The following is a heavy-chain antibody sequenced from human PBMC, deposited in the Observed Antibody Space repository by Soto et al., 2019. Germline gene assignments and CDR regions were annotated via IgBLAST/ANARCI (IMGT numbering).Heavy chain of an antibody. CDR3: ARQRTTVVTQAYFDH. V-gene: IGHV4-39*01. CDR2: IYYSGRT. D-gene: IGHD2-21*02. J-gene: IGHJ4*02. CDR1: AGSISSSSYY. Sequence: LSLTCGVSAGSISSSSYYWGWIRQPPGKGLEWIGSIYYSGRTYYNPSFKSRVTISIDTSKNQFSLKLSSVTATDTAVYYCARQRTTVVTQAYFDHWGQGALVTVSS.